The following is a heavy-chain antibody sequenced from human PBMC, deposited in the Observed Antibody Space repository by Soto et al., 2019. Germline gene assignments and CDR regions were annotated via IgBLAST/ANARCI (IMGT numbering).Heavy chain of an antibody. CDR3: AKRVETYYDFWWLRACLYTDV. J-gene: IGHJ6*03. CDR1: GFTFSSYA. Sequence: EVQLLESGGGLVQPGGSLRLSCAASGFTFSSYAMSWVRQAPGKGLEWVSAISGSGGSTYYADSVKGRFTISRDNSKNTLYLQMNSLRAEDTAVYYCAKRVETYYDFWWLRACLYTDVWGKGTTVTVSS. V-gene: IGHV3-23*01. D-gene: IGHD3-3*01. CDR2: ISGSGGST.